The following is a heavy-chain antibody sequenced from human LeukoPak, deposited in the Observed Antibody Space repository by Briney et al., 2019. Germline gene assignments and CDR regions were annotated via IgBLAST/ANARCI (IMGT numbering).Heavy chain of an antibody. D-gene: IGHD6-19*01. CDR2: ISAYNGNT. Sequence: GASVKVSCKASGYTFTSYGISWVRQAPGQGLEWMGWISAYNGNTNYAQKLQGRVTMTTDTSTSTAYMELRSLRSDDTAVYYCARSPGWPHYSSGWYHDYWGQGTLVTVSS. V-gene: IGHV1-18*01. J-gene: IGHJ4*02. CDR1: GYTFTSYG. CDR3: ARSPGWPHYSSGWYHDY.